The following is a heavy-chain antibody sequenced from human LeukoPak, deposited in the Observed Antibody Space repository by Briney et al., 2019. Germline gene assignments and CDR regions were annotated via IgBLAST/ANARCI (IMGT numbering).Heavy chain of an antibody. CDR3: ARGTLYSGWSYYFDY. J-gene: IGHJ4*02. Sequence: SETLSLTCAVYGESFSGYYWSWIRQPPGKGLEWIGEINHSGSTNYNPSLKSRVTISVDTSRNQFSLKLSSVTAADTAMYYCARGTLYSGWSYYFDYWGQGSQVTVSS. V-gene: IGHV4-34*01. D-gene: IGHD6-19*01. CDR2: INHSGST. CDR1: GESFSGYY.